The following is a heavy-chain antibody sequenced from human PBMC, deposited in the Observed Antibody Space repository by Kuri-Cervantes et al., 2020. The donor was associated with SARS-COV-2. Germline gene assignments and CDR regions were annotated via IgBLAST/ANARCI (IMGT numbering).Heavy chain of an antibody. V-gene: IGHV5-51*01. CDR2: IYPADSET. Sequence: GGSLRLSCQGSGYSFSSYWIGWVRQMPGKGLEWMGIIYPADSETRYSPSFQGQVTISADKSTTTAYLQWSSLKASDTAMYYCASTVAFWSGYYDYWGQGTLVTVSS. J-gene: IGHJ4*02. CDR1: GYSFSSYW. CDR3: ASTVAFWSGYYDY. D-gene: IGHD3-3*01.